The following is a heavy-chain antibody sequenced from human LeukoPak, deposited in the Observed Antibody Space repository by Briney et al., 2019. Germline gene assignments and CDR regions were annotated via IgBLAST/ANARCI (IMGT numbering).Heavy chain of an antibody. V-gene: IGHV3-21*01. Sequence: GGSLRLSCAASGFTFSSYSMNWVRQAPGKGLEWVSSISSSSSYIYYADSVKGRFTISRDNAKNSLYLQMNSLRAEDTAVYYCARGYDSSGYFPDYWGQGTLVTVSS. J-gene: IGHJ4*02. CDR2: ISSSSSYI. CDR3: ARGYDSSGYFPDY. D-gene: IGHD3-22*01. CDR1: GFTFSSYS.